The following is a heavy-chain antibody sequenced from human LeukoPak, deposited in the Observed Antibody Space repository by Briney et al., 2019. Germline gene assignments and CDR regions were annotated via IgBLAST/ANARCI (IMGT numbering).Heavy chain of an antibody. CDR3: ARDVTPNYYGSGSYYNPNY. CDR2: ISYDGSNK. CDR1: GFTFSSYA. Sequence: GGSLRLSCAASGFTFSSYAMHWVRQAPGKGLEWVAVISYDGSNKYYADSVKGRFTISRDNSKNTLYLQMNSLRAEDTAVYYCARDVTPNYYGSGSYYNPNYWGQGTLVTVSS. V-gene: IGHV3-30-3*01. D-gene: IGHD3-10*01. J-gene: IGHJ4*02.